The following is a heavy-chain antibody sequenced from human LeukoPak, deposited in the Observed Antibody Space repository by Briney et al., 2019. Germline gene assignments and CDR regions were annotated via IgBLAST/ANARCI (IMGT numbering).Heavy chain of an antibody. CDR1: EYSFATYW. V-gene: IGHV5-51*01. J-gene: IGHJ4*02. CDR2: IYPSDSDT. CDR3: ARPLQGIVGATGFDY. Sequence: GESLKISCQGSEYSFATYWIAWLRQMPGKGLEWMGIIYPSDSDTRYSPSFQGQVTISADKSIKTAYLQWSSLKTSDTAMCSCARPLQGIVGATGFDYWGQGTLVTVSS. D-gene: IGHD1-26*01.